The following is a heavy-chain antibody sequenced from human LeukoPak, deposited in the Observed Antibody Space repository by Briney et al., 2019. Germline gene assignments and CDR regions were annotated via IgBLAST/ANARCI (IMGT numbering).Heavy chain of an antibody. Sequence: SETLSLTCTVSGGSISSYYWSWIRQPAGKGLEWIGRIYTSGSTSYNPSLKSRVTMSVDTSKNQFSLKLSSVTAADTAVYYCVRQGLDSVYLREFDYWGQGTLVTVSS. D-gene: IGHD5/OR15-5a*01. CDR2: IYTSGST. CDR3: VRQGLDSVYLREFDY. J-gene: IGHJ4*02. CDR1: GGSISSYY. V-gene: IGHV4-4*07.